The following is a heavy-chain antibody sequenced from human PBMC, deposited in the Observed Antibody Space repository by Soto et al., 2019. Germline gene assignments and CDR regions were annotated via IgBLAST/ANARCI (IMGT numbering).Heavy chain of an antibody. V-gene: IGHV1-8*01. CDR1: GYTFTSYD. D-gene: IGHD3-3*01. CDR3: ARGPQLRFLEWLSDNWFDP. CDR2: MNPNSGNT. J-gene: IGHJ5*02. Sequence: GASVKVSCKASGYTFTSYDINWVRQATGQGLEWMGWMNPNSGNTGYAQKFQGRVTMTRNTSISTAYMELSSLRSEDTAVYYCARGPQLRFLEWLSDNWFDPWGQGTLVTVSS.